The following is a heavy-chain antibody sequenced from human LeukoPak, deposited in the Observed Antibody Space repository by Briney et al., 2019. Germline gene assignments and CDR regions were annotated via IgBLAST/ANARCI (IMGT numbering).Heavy chain of an antibody. D-gene: IGHD5-12*01. CDR3: ARGYDLRGYYYGMDV. CDR1: GYTFTGYY. Sequence: ASVKVSCKASGYTFTGYYMHWVRQAPGQGLEWMGWINPNSGGTKYAQKFQGRVTMTRDTSISTAYMELSRLRSDDTAVYYCARGYDLRGYYYGMDVWGQGTTVTVSS. CDR2: INPNSGGT. V-gene: IGHV1-2*02. J-gene: IGHJ6*02.